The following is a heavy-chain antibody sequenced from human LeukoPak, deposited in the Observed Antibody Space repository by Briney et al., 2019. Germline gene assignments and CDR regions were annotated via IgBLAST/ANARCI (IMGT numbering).Heavy chain of an antibody. D-gene: IGHD1-26*01. CDR3: AKSSNEWELNSFDS. CDR1: GFTFSSYG. Sequence: GGSLRLSCAASGFTFSSYGMSWVRQAPGKGLEWVSEISGSGGSTYYADSVKGRFTISRDNSKNTMYLQMSSLRAEDTAIYYCAKSSNEWELNSFDSWGQGTLVPVSS. J-gene: IGHJ4*02. CDR2: ISGSGGST. V-gene: IGHV3-23*01.